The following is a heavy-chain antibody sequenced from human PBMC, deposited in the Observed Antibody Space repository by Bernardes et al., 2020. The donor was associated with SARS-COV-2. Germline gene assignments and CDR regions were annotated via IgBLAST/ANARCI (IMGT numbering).Heavy chain of an antibody. CDR3: ARATTVTTWFDS. V-gene: IGHV1-18*01. J-gene: IGHJ4*02. D-gene: IGHD4-17*01. CDR2: VSGDDGKT. Sequence: ASVKVSCKASNYTFSSHGISWVRQSPGQGLGWVGWVSGDDGKTYYAQKLQGRVTLTTDTSTRTAYMELGSLRSDDTAVYYCARATTVTTWFDSWGQGTLVTVSS. CDR1: NYTFSSHG.